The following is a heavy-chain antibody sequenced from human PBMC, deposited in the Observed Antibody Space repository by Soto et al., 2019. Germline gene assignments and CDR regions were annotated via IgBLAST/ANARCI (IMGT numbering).Heavy chain of an antibody. CDR2: ISYDGSNK. J-gene: IGHJ6*02. D-gene: IGHD2-15*01. V-gene: IGHV3-30*03. CDR1: GFTFSSYG. CDR3: ARGDREDIAGVVGVRPGEYGVDV. Sequence: PGGSLRLSCAASGFTFSSYGMHWVRQAPGKGLEWVAVISYDGSNKYYADYVKGRFTISRDNSKNTLYLQINSLRYEDTAVYYCARGDREDIAGVVGVRPGEYGVDVWGQGTTVTVSS.